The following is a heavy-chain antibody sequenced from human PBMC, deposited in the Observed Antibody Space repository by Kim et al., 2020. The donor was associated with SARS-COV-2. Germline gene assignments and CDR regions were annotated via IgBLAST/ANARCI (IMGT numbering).Heavy chain of an antibody. V-gene: IGHV5-51*01. D-gene: IGHD6-13*01. J-gene: IGHJ6*02. Sequence: GESLKISRKGSGYSFTSYWIGWVRQMPGKGLEWMGIIYPGDSDTRYSPSFQGQVTISADKSISTAYLQWSSLKASDTAMYYCARVSIAAAGLYYYYGMDVWGQGTTVTVSS. CDR2: IYPGDSDT. CDR1: GYSFTSYW. CDR3: ARVSIAAAGLYYYYGMDV.